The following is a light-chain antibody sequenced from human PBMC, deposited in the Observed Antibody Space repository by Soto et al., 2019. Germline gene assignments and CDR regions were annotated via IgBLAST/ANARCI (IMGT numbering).Light chain of an antibody. CDR2: DVS. CDR1: QNISNY. Sequence: IVSIQSPATLSVSPGERATLSCRASQNISNYLIWYQQKPGQAPRLLIYDVSNRATDIPARFSGSGSGTDFTLTISSLEPEDFALYYCHQRQSWPRTFGQGTKVDIK. V-gene: IGKV3-11*01. J-gene: IGKJ1*01. CDR3: HQRQSWPRT.